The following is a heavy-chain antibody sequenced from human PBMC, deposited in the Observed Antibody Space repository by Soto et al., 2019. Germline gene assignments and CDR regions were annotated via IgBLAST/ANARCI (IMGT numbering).Heavy chain of an antibody. D-gene: IGHD2-15*01. J-gene: IGHJ6*02. CDR2: IIPIFGTA. CDR1: GGTFSSYA. CDR3: ASGSCSGGSCYYYYYGMDV. Sequence: QVQLVQSGAEVKKPGSSVKVSCKASGGTFSSYAISWVRQAPGQGLVWMGGIIPIFGTANYAQKFQGRVTITADESTSTANMELSSLRSEETAVYYCASGSCSGGSCYYYYYGMDVWGQGTTVTVSS. V-gene: IGHV1-69*01.